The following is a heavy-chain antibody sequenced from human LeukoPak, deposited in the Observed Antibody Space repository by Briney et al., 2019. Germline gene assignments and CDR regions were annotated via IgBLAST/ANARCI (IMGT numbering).Heavy chain of an antibody. J-gene: IGHJ4*02. CDR3: ARLGHTAAADY. D-gene: IGHD6-13*01. CDR2: ISSSSYI. V-gene: IGHV3-21*01. CDR1: GFTFSSYS. Sequence: MSGGSLRLSCAASGFTFSSYSMNWVRQAPGRGLEWVSSISSSSYIYYADSVKGRFTISRDNAKNSLYLQMNSLRAEDTAVYYCARLGHTAAADYWGQGTLVTVSS.